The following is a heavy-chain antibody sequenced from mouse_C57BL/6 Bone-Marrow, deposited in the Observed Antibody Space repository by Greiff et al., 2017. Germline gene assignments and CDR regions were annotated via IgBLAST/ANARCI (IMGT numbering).Heavy chain of an antibody. Sequence: EVKLQESGPGLVKPSQSLSLTCSVTGYYITSGYYWHWIRQFPGNTLAWMGYISYDGSNTYNPYLKTRISLTRDPPKHQFFLKLNSVTTDDTATYYCARGYYFDDWGQGTTLTVSS. V-gene: IGHV3-6*01. CDR1: GYYITSGYY. CDR2: ISYDGSN. CDR3: ARGYYFDD. J-gene: IGHJ2*01.